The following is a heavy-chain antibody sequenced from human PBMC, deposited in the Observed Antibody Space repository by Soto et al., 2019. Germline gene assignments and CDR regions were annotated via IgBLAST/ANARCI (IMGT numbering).Heavy chain of an antibody. CDR3: ASDAAMALPDA. Sequence: QVQLVQSGAEVKKPGASVKVSCKASGYTFTSYGISWVRQAPGQGLEWMGWISAYNGNTKYAQKLQGSVTMTTDTSTSTAYMELRSVSSDDTAVYYCASDAAMALPDAWGQGSLVTVSS. J-gene: IGHJ4*02. V-gene: IGHV1-18*01. CDR2: ISAYNGNT. D-gene: IGHD5-18*01. CDR1: GYTFTSYG.